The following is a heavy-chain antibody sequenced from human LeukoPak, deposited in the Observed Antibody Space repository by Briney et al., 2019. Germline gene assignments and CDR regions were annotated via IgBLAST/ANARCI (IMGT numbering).Heavy chain of an antibody. CDR3: ARGDSGGYRWGYFDY. CDR1: GGSISSYY. V-gene: IGHV4-59*01. Sequence: SETLSLTCTVSGGSISSYYWNWIRQPPGKGLEWIGYIYSSASTNYNPSLKSRVTISVDTSKNQFSLKLSSVTAADTAVYYCARGDSGGYRWGYFDYWGQGTLVTVSS. D-gene: IGHD3-22*01. CDR2: IYSSAST. J-gene: IGHJ4*02.